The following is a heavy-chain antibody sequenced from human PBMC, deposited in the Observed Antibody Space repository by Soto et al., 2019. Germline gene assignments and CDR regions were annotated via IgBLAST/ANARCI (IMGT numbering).Heavy chain of an antibody. D-gene: IGHD3-22*01. J-gene: IGHJ5*02. CDR1: GYSFTSYW. CDR2: IYPGDSDT. Sequence: PGESLKISCKGSGYSFTSYWIGWVRQMPGKGLEWMGIIYPGDSDTRYSPSFQGQVTISADKSISTAYLQWSSLKASDTAMYYCARHVPTYYYDSSGYPQEFDPWGQGTMVTAPQ. CDR3: ARHVPTYYYDSSGYPQEFDP. V-gene: IGHV5-51*01.